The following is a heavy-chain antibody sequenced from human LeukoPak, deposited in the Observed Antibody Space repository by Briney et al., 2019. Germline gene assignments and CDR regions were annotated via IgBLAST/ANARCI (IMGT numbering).Heavy chain of an antibody. CDR3: ARDPEKGYYYDSSGFLGYFDY. CDR2: IYHSGST. Sequence: SETLSLTCTVSGYSISSGYYWGWIRQSPGKGLEWIGSIYHSGSTYYNPSLKSRVTISVDTPKNQFSLKLSSVTAADTAVYYCARDPEKGYYYDSSGFLGYFDYWGQGTLVTVSS. J-gene: IGHJ4*02. D-gene: IGHD3-22*01. CDR1: GYSISSGYY. V-gene: IGHV4-38-2*02.